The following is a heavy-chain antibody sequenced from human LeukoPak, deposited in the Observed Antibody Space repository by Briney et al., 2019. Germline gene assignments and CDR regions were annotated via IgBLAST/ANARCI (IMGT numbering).Heavy chain of an antibody. CDR1: GDSISSDNFW. J-gene: IGHJ4*02. CDR2: IFHKGNT. Sequence: SETLSLTCTVSGDSISSDNFWWGWIRQPPGKGLEWLGIIFHKGNTHYSSSLKSRVSVSVDTSKNQFSLRLSAVTAEDTAVYYCARQLGLGVWALDYWGQGTLVTVSS. CDR3: ARQLGLGVWALDY. D-gene: IGHD5/OR15-5a*01. V-gene: IGHV4-39*01.